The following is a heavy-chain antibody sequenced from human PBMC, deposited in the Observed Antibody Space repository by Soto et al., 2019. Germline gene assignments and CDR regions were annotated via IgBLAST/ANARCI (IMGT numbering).Heavy chain of an antibody. CDR1: GGSISSGGYY. D-gene: IGHD3-10*01. CDR3: ARFYMVRGVMGAFDI. Sequence: SETLSLTCTVSGGSISSGGYYWSWIRQHPGKGLEWIGYIYYIGSTYYNPSLKSRVAISVDTSKSQFSLKLSSVTAADTAEYYCARFYMVRGVMGAFDIWGQGTMVTVSS. V-gene: IGHV4-31*03. J-gene: IGHJ3*02. CDR2: IYYIGST.